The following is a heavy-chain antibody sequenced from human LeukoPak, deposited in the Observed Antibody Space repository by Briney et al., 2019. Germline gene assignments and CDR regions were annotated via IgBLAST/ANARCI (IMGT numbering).Heavy chain of an antibody. J-gene: IGHJ6*02. CDR2: ISNDESNK. Sequence: GRSLRLSCAASGFTFSSSAMHWVRQAPGKGLEWVAVISNDESNKYYALSVLGRFTISRDNSKNTLFLQMSSLSAEDTAVYYCARGTDTKPFWSGYWVDVWGQGTTVTVS. CDR1: GFTFSSSA. V-gene: IGHV3-30*03. D-gene: IGHD3-3*01. CDR3: ARGTDTKPFWSGYWVDV.